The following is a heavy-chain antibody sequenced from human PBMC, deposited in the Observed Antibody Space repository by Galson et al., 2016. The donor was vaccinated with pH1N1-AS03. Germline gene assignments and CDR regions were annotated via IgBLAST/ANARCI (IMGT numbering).Heavy chain of an antibody. V-gene: IGHV3-49*03. D-gene: IGHD5-18*01. CDR3: SRYGGYPDY. CDR2: IRSKSYGGTT. Sequence: SLRLSCAASGFTFGDYAMSWFRQAPGKGLEWVGFIRSKSYGGTTEYAASVKGRFSISGDDSDSIVYLQMNGLKIEDTAGYYCSRYGGYPDYWGQGTLVTVS. CDR1: GFTFGDYA. J-gene: IGHJ4*02.